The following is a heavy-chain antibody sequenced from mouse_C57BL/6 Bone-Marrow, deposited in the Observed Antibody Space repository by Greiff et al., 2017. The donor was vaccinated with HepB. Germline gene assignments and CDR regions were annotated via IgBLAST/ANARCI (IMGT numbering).Heavy chain of an antibody. CDR2: IWTGGGT. J-gene: IGHJ2*01. Sequence: VQRVESGPGLVAPSQSLSITCTVSGFSLTSYAISWVRQPPGKGLEWLGVIWTGGGTNYNSALKSRLSISKDNSKSQVFLKMNSLQTDDTARYYCARNGGTKLSYYFDYWGQGTTLTVAS. V-gene: IGHV2-9-1*01. D-gene: IGHD1-3*01. CDR3: ARNGGTKLSYYFDY. CDR1: GFSLTSYA.